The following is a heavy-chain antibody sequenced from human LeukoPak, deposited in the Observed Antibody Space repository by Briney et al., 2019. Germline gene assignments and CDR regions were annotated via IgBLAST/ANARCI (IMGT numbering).Heavy chain of an antibody. D-gene: IGHD2-15*01. Sequence: SVKVSCKASGGTFISYAISWVRQAPGQGLEWMGGIIPIFGTANYAQKFQGRVTITTDESTSTAYMELSSLRSEDTAVYYCARDSRYCSGGGCYSMGYWGQGTLVTVSS. J-gene: IGHJ4*02. CDR3: ARDSRYCSGGGCYSMGY. CDR1: GGTFISYA. CDR2: IIPIFGTA. V-gene: IGHV1-69*05.